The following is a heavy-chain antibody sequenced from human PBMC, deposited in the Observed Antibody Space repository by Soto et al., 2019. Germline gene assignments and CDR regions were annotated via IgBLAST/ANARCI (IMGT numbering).Heavy chain of an antibody. J-gene: IGHJ4*01. D-gene: IGHD3-16*01. CDR3: ARILLAYTYFDI. V-gene: IGHV3-21*01. CDR1: GFTFSSYS. Sequence: PGGSLRLSCAASGFTFSSYSMNWVRQAPGKGLEWVSSISSSSSYIYYADSVKGRFTISRDNAKNSLYLQMNSLRAEDTAVYYCARILLAYTYFDIWGQGTTVTVSS. CDR2: ISSSSSYI.